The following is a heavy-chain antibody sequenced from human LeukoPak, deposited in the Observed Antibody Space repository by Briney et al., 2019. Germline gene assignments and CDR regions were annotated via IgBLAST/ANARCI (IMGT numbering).Heavy chain of an antibody. V-gene: IGHV3-30*18. CDR3: AKDWEHSDYDW. CDR2: ISYDGSDK. J-gene: IGHJ4*02. Sequence: GGSLRLSCAASGSTFSSYAMHWVRQAPGKGLEWVAVISYDGSDKYYADSVKGRFTISRDNSKNTLHLQMNSLRAEDTAVYYCAKDWEHSDYDWWGQGTLVTVSS. CDR1: GSTFSSYA. D-gene: IGHD5-12*01.